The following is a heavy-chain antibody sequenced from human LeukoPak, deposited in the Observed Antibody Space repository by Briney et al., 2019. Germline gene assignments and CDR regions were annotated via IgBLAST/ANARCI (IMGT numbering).Heavy chain of an antibody. CDR1: GFTFSNAW. CDR2: IKSKTDGGTT. Sequence: PGGSLRLSCAASGFTFSNAWMSWVRQAPGKGLERVGRIKSKTDGGTTDYAAPVKGRFTISRDDSKNTLYLQMNSLKTEDTAVYYCTTSYYYGSGSSYWGQGTLVTVSS. CDR3: TTSYYYGSGSSY. V-gene: IGHV3-15*01. D-gene: IGHD3-10*01. J-gene: IGHJ4*02.